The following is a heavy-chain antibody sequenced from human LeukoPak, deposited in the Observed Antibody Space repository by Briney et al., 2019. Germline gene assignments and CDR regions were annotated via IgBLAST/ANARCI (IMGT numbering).Heavy chain of an antibody. CDR3: AYTSGWNLLDY. Sequence: GGSLRLSCEASGFTFSNYWMHWVRQAPGKGLVWVSRINSDGTTTTYADSVKGRFTVSRDNAKNTVYLQMNSLRAEDTAVYYCAYTSGWNLLDYWGQGTLVTVSS. V-gene: IGHV3-74*01. CDR2: INSDGTTT. J-gene: IGHJ4*02. D-gene: IGHD6-19*01. CDR1: GFTFSNYW.